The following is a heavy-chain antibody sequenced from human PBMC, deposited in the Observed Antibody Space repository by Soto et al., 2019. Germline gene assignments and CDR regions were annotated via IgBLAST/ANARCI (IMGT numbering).Heavy chain of an antibody. CDR2: IIPIFGTA. CDR1: GGTFSSYA. D-gene: IGHD6-6*01. V-gene: IGHV1-69*13. CDR3: ARTKQLVGGWFDP. J-gene: IGHJ5*02. Sequence: SVKVSCKASGGTFSSYAISWVRQAPGQGLEWMGGIIPIFGTANYAQKFQGRVTITADESTSTAYMELSSLRSEDTAVYYCARTKQLVGGWFDPWGQGTLVTVSS.